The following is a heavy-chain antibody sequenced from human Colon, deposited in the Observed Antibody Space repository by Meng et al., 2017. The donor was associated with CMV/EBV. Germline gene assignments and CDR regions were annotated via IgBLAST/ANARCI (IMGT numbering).Heavy chain of an antibody. Sequence: GESLKISCVASGFVFEDFDISWVRQIPGKGLEWVSGAKWNGDKAGYADSVEGRFTVSRDNGKNSLYLQLNSLRDEDSGIYYCARETSAVPRMCDLWGQGTRVTVSS. CDR3: ARETSAVPRMCDL. CDR1: GFVFEDFD. V-gene: IGHV3-20*04. CDR2: AKWNGDKA. D-gene: IGHD2-15*01. J-gene: IGHJ5*02.